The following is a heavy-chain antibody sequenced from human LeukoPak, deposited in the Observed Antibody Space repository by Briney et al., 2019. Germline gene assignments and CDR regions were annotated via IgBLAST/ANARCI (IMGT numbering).Heavy chain of an antibody. Sequence: SQTLSLTCAISGDSVSSNSAAWNWIRQSPSRGLEWLGRTYYRSKWYIDYAESLRSRITINPDTSKNQFSLQLNSVTPEDTAVYYCARDSATTPDDAFDIWGQGTMVTVSS. J-gene: IGHJ3*02. CDR3: ARDSATTPDDAFDI. CDR1: GDSVSSNSAA. D-gene: IGHD2-15*01. CDR2: TYYRSKWYI. V-gene: IGHV6-1*01.